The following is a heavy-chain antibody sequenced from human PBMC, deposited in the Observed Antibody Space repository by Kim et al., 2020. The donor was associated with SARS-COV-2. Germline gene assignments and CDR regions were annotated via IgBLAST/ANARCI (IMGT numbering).Heavy chain of an antibody. V-gene: IGHV7-4-1*02. J-gene: IGHJ4*02. D-gene: IGHD6-13*01. CDR2: P. Sequence: PTYAQGFTGRFVFSLDTSVSTAYLQISSLKAEDTAVYYCASPQQLAEFDYWGQGTLVTVSS. CDR3: ASPQQLAEFDY.